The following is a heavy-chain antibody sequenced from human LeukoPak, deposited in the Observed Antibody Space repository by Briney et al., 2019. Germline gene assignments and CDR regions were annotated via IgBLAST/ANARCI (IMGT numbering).Heavy chain of an antibody. D-gene: IGHD3-22*01. CDR2: INQDGSEK. J-gene: IGHJ4*02. CDR1: GFMFSGYW. V-gene: IGHV3-7*05. Sequence: PGGSLRLSCAASGFMFSGYWMSWVRQAPGKGLEWVANINQDGSEKYYVDSVKGRFTISRDNAKNSLFFEMNSLRAEDTAVYYCARRDGSGYYALDYWGQGFLVTVSS. CDR3: ARRDGSGYYALDY.